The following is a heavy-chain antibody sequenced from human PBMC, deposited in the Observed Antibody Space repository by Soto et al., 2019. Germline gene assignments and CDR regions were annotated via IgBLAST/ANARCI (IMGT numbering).Heavy chain of an antibody. D-gene: IGHD5-18*01. Sequence: SETLSLTCTVSGGSIRSGGYYWSWVRQNPRRGLEWIGNIYYSGNTYYNPSLKSRLTISVDTSKNQFSLNLSSVTAADTAVYYCARDRLMATAGTARHYFGLDVWGQGTTVTVSS. V-gene: IGHV4-31*03. CDR3: ARDRLMATAGTARHYFGLDV. J-gene: IGHJ6*02. CDR2: IYYSGNT. CDR1: GGSIRSGGYY.